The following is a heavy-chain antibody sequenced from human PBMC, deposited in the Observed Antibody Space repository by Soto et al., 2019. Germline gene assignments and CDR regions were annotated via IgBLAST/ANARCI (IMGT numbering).Heavy chain of an antibody. J-gene: IGHJ5*02. V-gene: IGHV1-69*13. Sequence: GASVKVSCKASGGTFSSYAISWVRQAPGQGLEWMGGIIPIFGTANYAQKFQGRVTITADESTSTAYMELSSLRSEDTAVYYCARDQFRLNWFDPWGQGTLVTVSS. CDR3: ARDQFRLNWFDP. CDR1: GGTFSSYA. CDR2: IIPIFGTA. D-gene: IGHD2-21*01.